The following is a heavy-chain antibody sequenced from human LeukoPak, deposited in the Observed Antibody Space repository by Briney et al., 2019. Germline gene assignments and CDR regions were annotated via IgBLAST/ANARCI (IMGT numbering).Heavy chain of an antibody. CDR1: GGXXXSHY. CDR2: IYSSGIT. Sequence: SGGXXXSHYWTWIRQPPGKGPEWIGYIYSSGITNYNPSLTSRLTISVDTSSNQFSLDLRSMTAADTAVYYCARHLSSSWNFDYWGRGTLVTVSS. V-gene: IGHV4-59*08. D-gene: IGHD6-13*01. J-gene: IGHJ4*02. CDR3: ARHLSSSWNFDY.